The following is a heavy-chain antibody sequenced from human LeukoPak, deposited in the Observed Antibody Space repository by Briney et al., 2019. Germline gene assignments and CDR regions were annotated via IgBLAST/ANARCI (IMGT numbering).Heavy chain of an antibody. Sequence: PGGSLRLSCAASGFTFSDYYMSWIRQAPGKGLEWVSYISSSGSTIYYADSVKGRFTISRDNAKNSLYLQMNSLRAEDTAVYYCARDYSSSWRYCYYGMDVWGQGTTVTVSS. V-gene: IGHV3-11*01. J-gene: IGHJ6*02. CDR3: ARDYSSSWRYCYYGMDV. CDR2: ISSSGSTI. CDR1: GFTFSDYY. D-gene: IGHD6-13*01.